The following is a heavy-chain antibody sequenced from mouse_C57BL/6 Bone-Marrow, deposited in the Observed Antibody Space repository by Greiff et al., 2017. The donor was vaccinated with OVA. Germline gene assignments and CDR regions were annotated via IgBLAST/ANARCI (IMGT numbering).Heavy chain of an antibody. CDR1: GFSFNTYA. J-gene: IGHJ4*01. V-gene: IGHV10-1*01. CDR2: IRSKSNNYAT. Sequence: EVKLVESGGGLVQPKGSLKLSCAASGFSFNTYAMNWVRQAPGKGLEWVARIRSKSNNYATYYADSVKDRFTISRDDSESMLYLQMNNLKTEDTAMYYCVRQPGDYYAMDYWGQGTSVTVSS. CDR3: VRQPGDYYAMDY.